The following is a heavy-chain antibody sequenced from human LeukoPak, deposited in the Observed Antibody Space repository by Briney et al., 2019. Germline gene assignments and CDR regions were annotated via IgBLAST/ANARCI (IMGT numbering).Heavy chain of an antibody. CDR2: INHSGST. Sequence: PSETLSLTCAVYGGSFSGYYWSWIRQPPGKGLEWIGEINHSGSTNYNPSLKSRVTISVDTSKNQFSLKLSSVTAADTAVYYCARGGSSTSFRTPYYYYGMDVWGQGTTVTVSS. J-gene: IGHJ6*02. CDR1: GGSFSGYY. CDR3: ARGGSSTSFRTPYYYYGMDV. V-gene: IGHV4-34*01. D-gene: IGHD2-2*01.